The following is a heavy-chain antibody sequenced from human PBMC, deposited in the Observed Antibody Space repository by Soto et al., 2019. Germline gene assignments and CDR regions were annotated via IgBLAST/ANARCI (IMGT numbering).Heavy chain of an antibody. Sequence: SETLSLTCTVSGVSITTTSYYWGWIRQPPGKGLEWIGSVYFSGTTYYNPSLKSRVTISVDTSKNHFSLRLSSVTAADTAIYYCARQGSYWGQGTLVTVSS. V-gene: IGHV4-39*01. J-gene: IGHJ4*02. CDR2: VYFSGTT. CDR1: GVSITTTSYY. CDR3: ARQGSY.